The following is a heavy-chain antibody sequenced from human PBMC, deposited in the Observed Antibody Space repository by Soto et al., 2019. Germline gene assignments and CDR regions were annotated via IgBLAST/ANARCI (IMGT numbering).Heavy chain of an antibody. V-gene: IGHV1-69*13. CDR3: AREDSSSSGVGNWFDP. CDR1: GGTFSSYA. J-gene: IGHJ5*02. Sequence: GASVKVSCKASGGTFSSYAISWVRQAPGQGLEWMGGIIPIFGTANYAQKFQGRVTITADESTSTAYMELSSLRSEDTAVYYCAREDSSSSGVGNWFDPWGQGTLVTVSS. CDR2: IIPIFGTA. D-gene: IGHD6-6*01.